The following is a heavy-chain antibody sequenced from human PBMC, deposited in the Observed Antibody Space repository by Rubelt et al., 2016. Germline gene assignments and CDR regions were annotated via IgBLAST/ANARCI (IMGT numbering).Heavy chain of an antibody. D-gene: IGHD3-16*02. CDR2: ISAYNGNT. CDR3: ARVMITFGGVIEVGWFDP. J-gene: IGHJ5*02. V-gene: IGHV1-18*01. CDR1: GYTFTSYG. Sequence: QVQLVQSGAEVKEPGASVKVSCKASGYTFTSYGISWVRQAPGQGLEWMGWISAYNGNTNYAQKLQGRVTMTTDTPTSTAYMELRSRRSDDTAVYYCARVMITFGGVIEVGWFDPWGQGTLVTVSS.